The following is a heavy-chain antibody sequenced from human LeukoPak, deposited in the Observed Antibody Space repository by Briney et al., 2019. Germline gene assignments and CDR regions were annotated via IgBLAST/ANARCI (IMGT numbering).Heavy chain of an antibody. Sequence: PSETLSLTCTVSGGSISSYYWSWIRQPPGKGLEWIGYIYYSGSTNYNPSLKSRVTISVDTSKNQFSLKLSSVTAADTAVYYCARALLAAAGPNYFDYWGQGTLVTVSS. CDR2: IYYSGST. J-gene: IGHJ4*02. CDR3: ARALLAAAGPNYFDY. D-gene: IGHD6-13*01. CDR1: GGSISSYY. V-gene: IGHV4-59*01.